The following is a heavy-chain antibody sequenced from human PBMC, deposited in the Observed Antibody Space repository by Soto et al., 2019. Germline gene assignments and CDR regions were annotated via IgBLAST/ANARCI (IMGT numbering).Heavy chain of an antibody. D-gene: IGHD2-15*01. CDR3: ARGRYRGYCSGGSCYGYYYYGMDV. Sequence: QVQLQQWGAGLLKPSETLSLTCAVYGGSFSGYYWSWIRQPPGKGLEWIGEINHSGSTNYNPSLKGRVTISVDTSKNQFSLKLSSVTAADTAVYYCARGRYRGYCSGGSCYGYYYYGMDVWGQGTTVTVSS. J-gene: IGHJ6*02. V-gene: IGHV4-34*01. CDR1: GGSFSGYY. CDR2: INHSGST.